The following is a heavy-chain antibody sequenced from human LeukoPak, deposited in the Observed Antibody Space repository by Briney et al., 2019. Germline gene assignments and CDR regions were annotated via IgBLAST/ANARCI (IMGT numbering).Heavy chain of an antibody. J-gene: IGHJ3*02. CDR3: AREQRWYQRHGAFDI. D-gene: IGHD2-15*01. Sequence: SVKVSCKASGGTLNSYAISWVRQAPGQGLEWMGRIIPIFGTANYAQKFQGRVTITTDESTSTAYMELSSLRSEDTAVYYCAREQRWYQRHGAFDIWGQGTMVTVSS. CDR2: IIPIFGTA. CDR1: GGTLNSYA. V-gene: IGHV1-69*05.